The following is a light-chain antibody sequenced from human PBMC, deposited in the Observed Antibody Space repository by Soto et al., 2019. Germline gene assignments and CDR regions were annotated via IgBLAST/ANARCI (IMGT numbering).Light chain of an antibody. Sequence: AIRMTQSPSSLSASTGDRVTITCRASQGISSYLAWYQQKPGKAPKLLIYAASTLQSGVPSRFSGSGSGTDFTLTISCLQSEDFATYYCQQYYSYLLFGGGNKVEIK. CDR1: QGISSY. CDR3: QQYYSYLL. V-gene: IGKV1-8*01. CDR2: AAS. J-gene: IGKJ4*01.